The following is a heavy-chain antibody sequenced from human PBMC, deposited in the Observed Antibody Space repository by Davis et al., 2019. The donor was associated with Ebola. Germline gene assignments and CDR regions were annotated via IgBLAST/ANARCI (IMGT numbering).Heavy chain of an antibody. CDR1: GFTFSSYA. CDR2: IKQDGSEE. J-gene: IGHJ4*02. V-gene: IGHV3-7*01. CDR3: ACSRTFDY. D-gene: IGHD6-13*01. Sequence: PGGSLRLSCAASGFTFSSYAMSWVRQAPGKGLEWVANIKQDGSEEYYVDSVKGRFTISRDNAKNTLYLQMNSLRAEDTAVYYCACSRTFDYWGQGTLVTVSS.